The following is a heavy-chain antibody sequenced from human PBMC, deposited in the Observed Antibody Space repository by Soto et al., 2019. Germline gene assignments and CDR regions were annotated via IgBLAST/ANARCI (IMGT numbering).Heavy chain of an antibody. V-gene: IGHV3-73*01. CDR2: IRSKANSYAT. CDR3: TTTLDYSYGMDV. J-gene: IGHJ6*02. Sequence: GGSLRLSCAASGFTFSGSAMHWVRQASGKGLEWVGRIRSKANSYATAYAVSVKGRFTISRDDSKNTAYLQMNGLKTEDTAVYYCTTTLDYSYGMDVWGQGTTVTVSS. CDR1: GFTFSGSA.